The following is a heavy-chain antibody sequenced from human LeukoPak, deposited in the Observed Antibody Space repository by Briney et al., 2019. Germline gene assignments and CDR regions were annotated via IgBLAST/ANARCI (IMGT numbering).Heavy chain of an antibody. CDR1: GGSIADYY. CDR2: IFYTGST. J-gene: IGHJ4*02. Sequence: SETLSLTCTVSGGSIADYYWSWMRQPPGKGLEHIGHIFYTGSTTYNPSLKSRVTMSVDTSKSQFSLKLSSVTPADTAVYYCARFSILRGCGVHYLNYWGQGTLVTLSS. D-gene: IGHD2-21*01. V-gene: IGHV4-59*01. CDR3: ARFSILRGCGVHYLNY.